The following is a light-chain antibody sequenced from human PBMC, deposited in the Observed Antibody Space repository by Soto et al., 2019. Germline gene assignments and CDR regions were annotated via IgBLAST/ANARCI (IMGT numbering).Light chain of an antibody. Sequence: QAVVTQPPSVSGAPGQRVTISCTGSSSNIGANYYVHWYQQLPGTAPKLLIYGNNNRPSGVPDRFSGSKSGTSASLAISGLHAEDEADYYCQSYDSSLRGRVFGGGTKLTVL. J-gene: IGLJ3*02. CDR1: SSNIGANYY. CDR2: GNN. CDR3: QSYDSSLRGRV. V-gene: IGLV1-40*01.